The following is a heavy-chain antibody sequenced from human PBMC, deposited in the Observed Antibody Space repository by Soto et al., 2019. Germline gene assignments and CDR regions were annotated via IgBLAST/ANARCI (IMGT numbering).Heavy chain of an antibody. J-gene: IGHJ5*02. D-gene: IGHD2-2*01. CDR2: TYYRSKWYN. CDR1: GDSVSSNSAA. V-gene: IGHV6-1*01. Sequence: SQTLSLTCAISGDSVSSNSAAWNWIRQSPSKGLEWLGRTYYRSKWYNDYAVSVKSRITINPDTSKKQFSLQLNSVTPEDTAVYYCAREGWISSTSSRDWFDPWGQGTLVTVSS. CDR3: AREGWISSTSSRDWFDP.